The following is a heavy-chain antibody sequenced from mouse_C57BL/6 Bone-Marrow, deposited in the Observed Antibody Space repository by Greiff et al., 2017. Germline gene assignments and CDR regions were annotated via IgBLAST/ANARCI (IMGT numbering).Heavy chain of an antibody. CDR2: ISTGGGST. Sequence: EVMLVESGGGLVQPGGSLKLSCAASGFTFSDYYMYWVRQTPEQRLEWVAYISTGGGSTYYPDTVKGRFTISRDNAKNTLYLQMSRLKSEDTAMYYCARRGDYWGQGTSVTVSS. V-gene: IGHV5-12*01. CDR1: GFTFSDYY. J-gene: IGHJ4*01. CDR3: ARRGDY.